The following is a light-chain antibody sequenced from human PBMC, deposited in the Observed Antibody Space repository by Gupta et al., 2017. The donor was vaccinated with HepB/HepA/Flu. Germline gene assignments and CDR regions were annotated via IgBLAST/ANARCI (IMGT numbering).Light chain of an antibody. V-gene: IGLV1-47*01. CDR3: TTWDDTLSGPV. Sequence: QSVLTQPPAVSGTPGQRVTISCSGSSSNIGINYVYWYQQFPGTSPKLLMYANKQRPSGVLARLSGSKSGTSASLAISALQSEDEADYYCTTWDDTLSGPVFGGGTKVTV. CDR2: ANK. J-gene: IGLJ3*02. CDR1: SSNIGINY.